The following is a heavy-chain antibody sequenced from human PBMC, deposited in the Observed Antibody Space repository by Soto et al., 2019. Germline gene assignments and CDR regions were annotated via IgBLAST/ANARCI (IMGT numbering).Heavy chain of an antibody. Sequence: SGPTLVNPTQTLTLTCTFSGFSLSTSGVGVGWIRQPPGKALEWLALIYWNDDKRYSPSLKSRLTITKDTSKNQVVLTMTNMDPVDTATSYCAPQLDYYDSSGYRSPFDPWGQGTLVTVSS. CDR3: APQLDYYDSSGYRSPFDP. CDR2: IYWNDDK. CDR1: GFSLSTSGVG. D-gene: IGHD3-22*01. V-gene: IGHV2-5*01. J-gene: IGHJ5*02.